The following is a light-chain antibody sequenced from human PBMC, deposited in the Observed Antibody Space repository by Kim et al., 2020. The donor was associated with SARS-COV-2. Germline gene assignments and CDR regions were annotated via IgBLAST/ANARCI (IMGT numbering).Light chain of an antibody. CDR1: GSDVGCYNY. Sequence: GSPGQSLPSSCTGTGSDVGCYNYVSWYQQHPGKAPKLMIYEVSKRPSGLPARFSGSKSGNTASLTVSGLQAEDEADYYCSSYAGKVFGTGTKVTVL. J-gene: IGLJ1*01. CDR2: EVS. CDR3: SSYAGKV. V-gene: IGLV2-8*01.